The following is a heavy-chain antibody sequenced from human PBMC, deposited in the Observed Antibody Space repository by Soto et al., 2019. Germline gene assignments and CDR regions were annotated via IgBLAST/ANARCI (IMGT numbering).Heavy chain of an antibody. D-gene: IGHD6-19*01. CDR3: ARTPGYSSGYFGMNFDY. CDR1: GYSFTSHW. J-gene: IGHJ4*02. CDR2: IYPGYSEI. V-gene: IGHV5-51*01. Sequence: PGESLKISCKGSGYSFTSHWIAWVRQVPGKGLEWMGIIYPGYSEIRYSPSFQGQVTISGDKSISTAYLQWSSLKASDTAMYYCARTPGYSSGYFGMNFDYWGQGTLVTVSS.